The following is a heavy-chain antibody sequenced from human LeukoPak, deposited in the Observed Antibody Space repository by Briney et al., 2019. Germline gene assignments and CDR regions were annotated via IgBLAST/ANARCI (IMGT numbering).Heavy chain of an antibody. CDR1: GFTFSSYA. CDR2: ISYVGSNK. V-gene: IGHV3-30*04. D-gene: IGHD5-18*01. J-gene: IGHJ4*02. Sequence: GGSLRLSCAASGFTFSSYAMHWVRQAPGKGLEWVAVISYVGSNKYYADSVKGRFTISRDNSKNTLYLQMNSLRAEDTAVYDCARGISRGYYFDYWGQGTLVTASS. CDR3: ARGISRGYYFDY.